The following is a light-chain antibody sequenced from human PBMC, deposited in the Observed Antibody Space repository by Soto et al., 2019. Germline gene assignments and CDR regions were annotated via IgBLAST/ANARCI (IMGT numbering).Light chain of an antibody. CDR1: QSISSD. V-gene: IGKV3-20*01. J-gene: IGKJ5*01. CDR2: AAS. Sequence: IVLTQSPGTLSLSPGERATLSCRASQSISSDLAWYQQKPGQAPRLLIYAASSRATGIPDRFSGSGSETDFTLTVNRLETEDFAVYYCQQYESSPITFGQGTRLEIK. CDR3: QQYESSPIT.